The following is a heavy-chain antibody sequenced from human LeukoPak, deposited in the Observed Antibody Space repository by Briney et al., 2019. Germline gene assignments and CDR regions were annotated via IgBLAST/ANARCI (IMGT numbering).Heavy chain of an antibody. Sequence: ASVKVSCKASGYTFTGYYMHWVRQAPGQGLEWMGRINPNSGGTNYAQKFQGRVTMTRDTSISTAYMELSRLRSDDTAVYCCARDRVIGGVGATDHFDYWGQGTLVTVSS. CDR1: GYTFTGYY. V-gene: IGHV1-2*06. J-gene: IGHJ4*02. CDR3: ARDRVIGGVGATDHFDY. D-gene: IGHD1-26*01. CDR2: INPNSGGT.